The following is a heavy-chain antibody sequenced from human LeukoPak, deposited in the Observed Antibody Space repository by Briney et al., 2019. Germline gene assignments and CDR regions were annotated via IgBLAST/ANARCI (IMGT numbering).Heavy chain of an antibody. CDR3: ATYRLSYADY. V-gene: IGHV3-48*03. Sequence: PGGSLRLSCAASGLTFSSYEMNWVRQAPGKGLEWVSYISSSGTTTHYADSVKGRFTVSRDNAKSSLYLQMNSLRAEDTAVYYCATYRLSYADYWGQGTLVTVSS. CDR1: GLTFSSYE. D-gene: IGHD2-2*01. J-gene: IGHJ4*02. CDR2: ISSSGTTT.